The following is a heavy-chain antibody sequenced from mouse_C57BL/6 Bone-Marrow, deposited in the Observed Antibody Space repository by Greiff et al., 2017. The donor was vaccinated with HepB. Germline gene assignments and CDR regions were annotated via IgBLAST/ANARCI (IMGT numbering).Heavy chain of an antibody. V-gene: IGHV1-15*01. D-gene: IGHD1-2*01. Sequence: VQLQQSGAELVRPGASVTLSCKASGYTFTDYEMHWVKQTPVHGLEWIGAIYPETGGTAYNQKFKGKAILTADKSSSTAYMELRCLTSEDSAVYYCTRGGLLRLTGSYYFDYWGQGTTLTVSS. CDR2: IYPETGGT. CDR3: TRGGLLRLTGSYYFDY. J-gene: IGHJ2*01. CDR1: GYTFTDYE.